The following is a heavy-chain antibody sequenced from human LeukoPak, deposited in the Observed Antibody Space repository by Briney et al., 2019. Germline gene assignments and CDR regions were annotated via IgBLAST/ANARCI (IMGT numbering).Heavy chain of an antibody. CDR3: ARDLYSITWYYFDY. CDR2: ISYDGSNQ. J-gene: IGHJ4*02. V-gene: IGHV3-30*04. CDR1: AFTFSSYI. D-gene: IGHD6-13*01. Sequence: GGSLRLSCAASAFTFSSYIMHWVRQAPGKGLEWVAVISYDGSNQYYADSVKGRFTISRDNSKNTLYLQMTSLRAEDTAVYYCARDLYSITWYYFDYWGQGTLVTVSS.